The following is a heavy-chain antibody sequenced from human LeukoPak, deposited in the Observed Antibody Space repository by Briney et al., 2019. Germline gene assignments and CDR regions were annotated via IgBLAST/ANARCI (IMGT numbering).Heavy chain of an antibody. J-gene: IGHJ6*02. CDR2: IYYGGST. CDR3: ARTSRHYYGSGSNLTPWPAGMDV. V-gene: IGHV4-59*01. Sequence: PSETLSLTCSVSGGSMSGFFWTWIRQPPGKELEWVGSIYYGGSTTKYNPSLKSRVTISVDTSKSQFSLKLSSATAADTAVYYCARTSRHYYGSGSNLTPWPAGMDVWGQGTTVTVSS. CDR1: GGSMSGFF. D-gene: IGHD3-10*01.